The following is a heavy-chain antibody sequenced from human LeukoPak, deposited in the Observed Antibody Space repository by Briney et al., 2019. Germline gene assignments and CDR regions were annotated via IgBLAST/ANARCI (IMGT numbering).Heavy chain of an antibody. D-gene: IGHD6-13*01. CDR2: FDPEDGET. CDR1: XXTLTXXX. CDR3: AIARSGSSSWADY. J-gene: IGHJ4*02. Sequence: XVSCXVXXXTLTXXXXHWVRQAPGKGLEWRGGFDPEDGETIYAQKFQGRVTMTEDTSTDTAYMELSSLRSEDTAVYYCAIARSGSSSWADYWGQGTLVTVSS. V-gene: IGHV1-24*01.